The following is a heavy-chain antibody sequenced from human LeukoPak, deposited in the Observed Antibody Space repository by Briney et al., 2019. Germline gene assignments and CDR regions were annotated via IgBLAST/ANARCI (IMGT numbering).Heavy chain of an antibody. D-gene: IGHD6-13*01. J-gene: IGHJ4*02. CDR3: ARDQSAGLGY. CDR1: GGSISSSSYY. CDR2: IYYSGST. V-gene: IGHV4-39*07. Sequence: PSETLSLTCTVSGGSISSSSYYWGWIRQPPGKGLEWIGSIYYSGSTYYNPSLKSRVTISVDTSKNQFSLKLSSVTAADTAVYYCARDQSAGLGYWGQGTLVTVSS.